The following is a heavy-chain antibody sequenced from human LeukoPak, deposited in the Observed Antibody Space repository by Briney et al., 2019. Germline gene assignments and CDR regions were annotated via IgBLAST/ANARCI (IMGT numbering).Heavy chain of an antibody. CDR1: GGTFSSYA. CDR3: ARDLDTAMVWYDY. CDR2: IIPIFGTA. J-gene: IGHJ4*02. V-gene: IGHV1-69*05. D-gene: IGHD5-18*01. Sequence: SVKVSCKASGGTFSSYAISWVRQAPGQGLEWMGGIIPIFGTANYAQKFQGRVTITTDESTSTAYMELSSLRSEDTAVYYCARDLDTAMVWYDYWGQGTLVTVSS.